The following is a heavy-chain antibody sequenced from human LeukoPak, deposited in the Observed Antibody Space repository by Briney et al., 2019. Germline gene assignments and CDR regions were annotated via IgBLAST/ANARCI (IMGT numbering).Heavy chain of an antibody. Sequence: GGSLRLSCAASGFTFSSYWMSWVRQAPGKGLEWVANIKQDGSEKYYVDSVRGRFTISRDNAKNSLYLQMNSLRAEDTAVYYCARDSREGYYYYGMDVWGQGTTVTVSS. J-gene: IGHJ6*02. CDR2: IKQDGSEK. CDR1: GFTFSSYW. V-gene: IGHV3-7*01. CDR3: ARDSREGYYYYGMDV. D-gene: IGHD1-26*01.